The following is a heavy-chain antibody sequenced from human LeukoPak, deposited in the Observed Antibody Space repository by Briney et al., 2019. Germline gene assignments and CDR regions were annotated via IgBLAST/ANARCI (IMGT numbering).Heavy chain of an antibody. CDR2: INPRGTST. J-gene: IGHJ5*02. CDR1: GYTFTGYY. Sequence: AASVKVSCKASGYTFTGYYMHWARQAPGQGLEWMGLINPRGTSTIYAEKFQGRIIMTRDMSTTTDYMELSSLKSDDTAVYYCARDNSIHERGWWFDPWGQGTLVTVSS. V-gene: IGHV1-46*01. D-gene: IGHD4-23*01. CDR3: ARDNSIHERGWWFDP.